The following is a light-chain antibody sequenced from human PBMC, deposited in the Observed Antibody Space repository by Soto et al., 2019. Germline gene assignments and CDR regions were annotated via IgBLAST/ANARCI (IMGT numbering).Light chain of an antibody. V-gene: IGKV3-11*01. CDR2: DAS. CDR1: QSVSSY. Sequence: EIVLTQSPATLSLSPGESATLSCRASQSVSSYLAWYQQKPGQAPRLLIYDASKWATGIPARFSGSGSGTDFTLTISSLEPEDFAVYYCQQRSTWQFTFGPGTKVEI. J-gene: IGKJ3*01. CDR3: QQRSTWQFT.